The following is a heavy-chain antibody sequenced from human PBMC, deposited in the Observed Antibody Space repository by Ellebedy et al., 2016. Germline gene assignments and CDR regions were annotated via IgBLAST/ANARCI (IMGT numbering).Heavy chain of an antibody. CDR1: GSTFSGYT. Sequence: GESLKISXAASGSTFSGYTMNWVRQAPGKGLEWVSSITSCSSYIFYADSVKGRFTISRDNAKNSVYLQMNSLRGEDTALYYCARGVGGTSLNWFDPWGQGTLVTVSS. CDR2: ITSCSSYI. D-gene: IGHD3-16*01. V-gene: IGHV3-21*01. CDR3: ARGVGGTSLNWFDP. J-gene: IGHJ5*02.